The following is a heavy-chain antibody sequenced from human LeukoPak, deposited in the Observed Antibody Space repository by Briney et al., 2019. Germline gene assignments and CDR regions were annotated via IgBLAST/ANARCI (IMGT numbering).Heavy chain of an antibody. D-gene: IGHD3-22*01. J-gene: IGHJ4*02. CDR2: IYHSGST. V-gene: IGHV4-4*02. CDR1: GGSINSSNW. CDR3: VHSSGYYSFDY. Sequence: SETLSLTCAVSGGSINSSNWWSWVRQPPGKGLEWIGEIYHSGSTNYNPSLKSRVNISVDKSKNQFSLNLDSVTAADTAVYYCVHSSGYYSFDYWGQGTLVTVSS.